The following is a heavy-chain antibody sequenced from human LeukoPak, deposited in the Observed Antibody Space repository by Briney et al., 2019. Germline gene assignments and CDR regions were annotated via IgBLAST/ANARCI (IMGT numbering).Heavy chain of an antibody. Sequence: SETLSLTCTVSGGSISSSSYYWGWIRQPPGKGLEWIGSIYYSGSTYYNPSLKSRVTISVDTSKNQFSLKLSPVTAADTAVYYCARHHYDFWSGYWFDPWGQGTLVTVSS. CDR2: IYYSGST. D-gene: IGHD3-3*01. J-gene: IGHJ5*02. V-gene: IGHV4-39*01. CDR3: ARHHYDFWSGYWFDP. CDR1: GGSISSSSYY.